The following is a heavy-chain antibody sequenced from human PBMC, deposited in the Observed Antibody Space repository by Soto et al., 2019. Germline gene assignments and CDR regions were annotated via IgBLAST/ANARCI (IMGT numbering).Heavy chain of an antibody. V-gene: IGHV4-34*01. CDR2: INHSGST. J-gene: IGHJ6*02. D-gene: IGHD5-18*01. CDR3: AGRGGYSYGDYYYGMDV. CDR1: GGSFSGYY. Sequence: SETLSLTCAVYGGSFSGYYWSWIRQPPGKGLEWIGEINHSGSTNYNPSLKSRVTISVDTSKNQFSLKLSSVTAADTAVYYCAGRGGYSYGDYYYGMDVWGQGTTVTVSS.